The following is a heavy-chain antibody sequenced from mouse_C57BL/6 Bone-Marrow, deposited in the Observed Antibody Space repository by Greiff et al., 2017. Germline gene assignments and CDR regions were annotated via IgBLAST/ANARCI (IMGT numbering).Heavy chain of an antibody. Sequence: EVQLQQSGTVLARPGASVTMSCKTSGYTFTSYWMHWVKQRPGQGLEWIGALYPGNSDTSYNQKFKGKAKLTAVTSASTAYMVLSSLTTEDSAVYYCTISGYCVAWFAFWRQGTLVTVSA. CDR1: GYTFTSYW. D-gene: IGHD2-3*01. V-gene: IGHV1-5*01. CDR2: LYPGNSDT. J-gene: IGHJ3*01. CDR3: TISGYCVAWFAF.